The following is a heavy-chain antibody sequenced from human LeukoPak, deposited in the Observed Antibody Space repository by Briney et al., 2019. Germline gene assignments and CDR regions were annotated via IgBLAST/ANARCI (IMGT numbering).Heavy chain of an antibody. J-gene: IGHJ3*02. D-gene: IGHD1-1*01. CDR2: IYYSGST. CDR1: RGSISSYY. CDR3: ARHSFGSGAFDI. V-gene: IGHV4-59*08. Sequence: SETLSLTSTVSRGSISSYYWSWIRQPPGKGLGWSGYIYYSGSTNYNPSLKSRVTISVDTSKNQFSLKLSSVTAADTAVYYCARHSFGSGAFDIWGQGTMVTVSS.